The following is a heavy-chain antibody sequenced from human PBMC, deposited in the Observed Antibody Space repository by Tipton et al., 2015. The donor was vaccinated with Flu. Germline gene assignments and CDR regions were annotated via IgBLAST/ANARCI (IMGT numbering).Heavy chain of an antibody. Sequence: LSLTCAASGFTFSSYAMSWVRQAPGKGLEWVSAISGSGGSTYYADSVKGRFTISRDNSKNTLYLQMNSLRAEDTAVYYCAKASRGGQWLPFDYWGQGTLVTVSS. V-gene: IGHV3-23*01. D-gene: IGHD6-19*01. CDR3: AKASRGGQWLPFDY. J-gene: IGHJ4*02. CDR2: ISGSGGST. CDR1: GFTFSSYA.